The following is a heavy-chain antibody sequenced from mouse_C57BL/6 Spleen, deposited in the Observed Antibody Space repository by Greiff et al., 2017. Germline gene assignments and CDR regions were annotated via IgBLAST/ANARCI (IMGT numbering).Heavy chain of an antibody. CDR3: ARYYYYGSSHWYFDV. CDR1: GYTFTSYW. CDR2: IYPGSGST. D-gene: IGHD1-1*01. V-gene: IGHV1-55*01. J-gene: IGHJ1*03. Sequence: QVQLQQSGAELVKPGASVKMSCKASGYTFTSYWITWVKQRPGQGLEWIGDIYPGSGSTNYNEKFKSKATLTVDTSSSTAYMQLSSLTSEDSAVYYCARYYYYGSSHWYFDVWGTGTTVTVSS.